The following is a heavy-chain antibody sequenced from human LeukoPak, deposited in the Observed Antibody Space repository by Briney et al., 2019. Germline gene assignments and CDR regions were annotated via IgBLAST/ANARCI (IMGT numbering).Heavy chain of an antibody. CDR1: GFTFSSHW. D-gene: IGHD2-15*01. CDR3: VRDGQGSTPLDY. Sequence: GGSLRLSCAASGFTFSSHWMHWVRQAPGKGLVWVSGISTDGSRPRYADSVNGRFTISRDNAKNTLYLQMNSLRAEDTAVYYCVRDGQGSTPLDYWGQGTLVTVSS. J-gene: IGHJ4*02. V-gene: IGHV3-74*01. CDR2: ISTDGSRP.